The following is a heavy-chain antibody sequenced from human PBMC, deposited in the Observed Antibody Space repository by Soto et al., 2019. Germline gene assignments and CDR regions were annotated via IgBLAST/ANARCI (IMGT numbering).Heavy chain of an antibody. J-gene: IGHJ4*02. CDR2: IYTSGST. D-gene: IGHD5-18*01. CDR3: AREVRVDTSGCLDY. CDR1: GGSISSYY. V-gene: IGHV4-4*07. Sequence: SETLSLTCTASGGSISSYYWSWIRQPAGKGLEWIGRIYTSGSTNYNPSLKSRVTMSVDTSKNQFSLKLSSVTAADTAVYYCAREVRVDTSGCLDYWGQGTLVTVSS.